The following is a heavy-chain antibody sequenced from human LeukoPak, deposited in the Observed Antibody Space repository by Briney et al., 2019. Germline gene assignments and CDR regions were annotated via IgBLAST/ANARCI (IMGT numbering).Heavy chain of an antibody. CDR2: IYSGGST. J-gene: IGHJ6*02. CDR1: GFTVSSNY. V-gene: IGHV3-53*01. D-gene: IGHD3-10*01. Sequence: GGSLRLSCAASGFTVSSNYMSWVRQAPGKGLEWVSVIYSGGSTYYADSVKGRFTISRDNSKNTLYLQMNSLRAEDTAVYYCANWYVLLWFGESSEQNGMDVWGQGTMVTVSS. CDR3: ANWYVLLWFGESSEQNGMDV.